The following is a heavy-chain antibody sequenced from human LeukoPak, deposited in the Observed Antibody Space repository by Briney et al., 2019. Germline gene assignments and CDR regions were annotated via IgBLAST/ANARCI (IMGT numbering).Heavy chain of an antibody. CDR3: ARVLRWLQAFDI. V-gene: IGHV4-31*03. D-gene: IGHD5-24*01. J-gene: IGHJ3*02. CDR2: IYYSGST. Sequence: SQTLSLTCTVSGGSISSGGYYWSWIRQHPGKGLEWIGYIYYSGSTYYNPSLKSRVTISVDTSKNQFSLKLSSVTAADTAVYYCARVLRWLQAFDIWGQGTMVTVSS. CDR1: GGSISSGGYY.